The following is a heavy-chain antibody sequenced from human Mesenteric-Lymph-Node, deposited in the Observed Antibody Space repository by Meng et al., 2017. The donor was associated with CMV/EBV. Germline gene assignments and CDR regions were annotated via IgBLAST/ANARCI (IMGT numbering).Heavy chain of an antibody. D-gene: IGHD3-16*02. CDR2: ISGRAGSS. J-gene: IGHJ4*02. CDR1: GFTFSSYA. V-gene: IGHV3-23*01. CDR3: AKDSLEGLGELSLGYDY. Sequence: GESLKISCAASGFTFSSYAMSWVRQAPGKGLEWVSAISGRAGSSYYTDSVKGRFTISRDNSKSTMYLQMNSLRAEDTAVYYCAKDSLEGLGELSLGYDYWGQGTLVTVSS.